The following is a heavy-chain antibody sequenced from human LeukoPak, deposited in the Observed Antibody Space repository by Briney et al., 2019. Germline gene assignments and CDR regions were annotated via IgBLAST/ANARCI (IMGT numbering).Heavy chain of an antibody. D-gene: IGHD2-15*01. CDR2: INSDGSST. J-gene: IGHJ5*02. CDR1: GFTFSSYW. V-gene: IGHV3-74*01. Sequence: GGSLRLSCAASGFTFSSYWMHWVRQAPGKGLVWVSRINSDGSSTSYADSVKGRFAISRDHAKNTLYLQMNSLRAEDTAVYYCARDGQDIVVVVAATPCGWFDPWGQGTLVTVSS. CDR3: ARDGQDIVVVVAATPCGWFDP.